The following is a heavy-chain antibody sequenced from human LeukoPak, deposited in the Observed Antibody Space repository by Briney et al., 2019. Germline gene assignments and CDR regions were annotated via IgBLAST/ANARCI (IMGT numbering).Heavy chain of an antibody. V-gene: IGHV4-39*07. Sequence: SETLSLTCTVSGGSISSSSYYWGWIRQPPGKGLEWIGSIYYSGSTYYNPSLKSRVTISVDTSKNQFSLKLSSVTAADTAVYYCARDLRPLYFDYWGQGTLVTVSS. D-gene: IGHD6-6*01. CDR3: ARDLRPLYFDY. J-gene: IGHJ4*02. CDR2: IYYSGST. CDR1: GGSISSSSYY.